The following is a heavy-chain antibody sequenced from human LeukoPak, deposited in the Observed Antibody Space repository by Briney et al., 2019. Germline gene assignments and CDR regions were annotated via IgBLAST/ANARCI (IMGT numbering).Heavy chain of an antibody. Sequence: GGSLRLSCAASGFTFSNYGMTWVRQAPGKGLEWVANIKQDGSEKYYVDSVKGRFTISRDNAKNSLSLQMNSLRAEDMAVYYCARHSSGYLSYFDYWGQGTLVPVSS. D-gene: IGHD3-22*01. CDR1: GFTFSNYG. CDR3: ARHSSGYLSYFDY. J-gene: IGHJ4*02. CDR2: IKQDGSEK. V-gene: IGHV3-7*05.